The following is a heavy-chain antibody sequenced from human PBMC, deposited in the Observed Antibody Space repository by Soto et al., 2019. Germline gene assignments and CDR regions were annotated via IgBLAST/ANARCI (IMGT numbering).Heavy chain of an antibody. Sequence: EVQLVESGGGLVQPGRSLRLSCAASGFTFDDYAMHWVRQAPGKGLEWVSGISWNSGSIGYADSVKGRFTISTDNAKNSLYLQMNSLRAEDTALYYCAKDFGSYYYMDVWGKGTTVTVSS. CDR3: AKDFGSYYYMDV. V-gene: IGHV3-9*01. CDR2: ISWNSGSI. D-gene: IGHD3-16*01. CDR1: GFTFDDYA. J-gene: IGHJ6*03.